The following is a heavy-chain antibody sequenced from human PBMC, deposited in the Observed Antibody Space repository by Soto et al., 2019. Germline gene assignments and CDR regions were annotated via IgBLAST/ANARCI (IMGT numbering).Heavy chain of an antibody. CDR1: GFCFECYE. Sequence: PGGSLRLSCAASGFCFECYEMHWVRQAPGRGLEWVASIGSSGNKTYYADAVKGRFAISRDNPRNSLFLEMDRLRAEDTAVYFCDKDAYSYASSAYKGNEVDLWGQGQMVP. J-gene: IGHJ3*01. D-gene: IGHD3-22*01. CDR2: IGSSGNKT. V-gene: IGHV3-48*03. CDR3: DKDAYSYASSAYKGNEVDL.